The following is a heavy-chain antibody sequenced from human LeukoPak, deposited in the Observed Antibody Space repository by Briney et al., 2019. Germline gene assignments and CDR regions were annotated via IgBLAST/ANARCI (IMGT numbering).Heavy chain of an antibody. D-gene: IGHD3-10*01. CDR2: IKLDGSEK. CDR1: GFTFSSYA. Sequence: GGSLRLSCAASGFTFSSYAMSWVRQAPGKGLEWVANIKLDGSEKYYVDSVKGRFTISRDNAMNSLYLQMNSLRAEDTAVYYCAGARGAHLFDYWGQGTLITV. CDR3: AGARGAHLFDY. V-gene: IGHV3-7*01. J-gene: IGHJ4*02.